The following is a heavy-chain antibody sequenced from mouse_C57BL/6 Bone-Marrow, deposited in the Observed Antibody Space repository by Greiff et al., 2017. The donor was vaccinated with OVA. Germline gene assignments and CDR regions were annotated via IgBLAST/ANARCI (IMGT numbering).Heavy chain of an antibody. Sequence: QVQLQQPGAELVMPGASVKLSCKASGYTFTSYWMHWVKQRPGQGLEWIGEIDPSDSYTNYNQKFKGKSTLTVDKSSSTAYMQLSSLTSEDSAVYYCARPFYYYGSSFAYWGQGTLVTVSA. V-gene: IGHV1-69*01. D-gene: IGHD1-1*01. CDR3: ARPFYYYGSSFAY. J-gene: IGHJ3*01. CDR1: GYTFTSYW. CDR2: IDPSDSYT.